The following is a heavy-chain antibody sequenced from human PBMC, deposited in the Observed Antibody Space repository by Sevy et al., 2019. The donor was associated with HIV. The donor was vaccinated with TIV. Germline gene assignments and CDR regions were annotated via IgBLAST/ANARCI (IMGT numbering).Heavy chain of an antibody. D-gene: IGHD1-26*01. CDR1: GFTFSNAW. CDR3: TTGLSGSYSGFDY. V-gene: IGHV3-15*01. Sequence: GGSLRLSCAASGFTFSNAWMSWVRQAPGKGLEWVGCIKSKTDGGTTDYAAPVKGRFTISRDDSKNTLYLQMNSLKTEDTAVYYCTTGLSGSYSGFDYWGQGTLVTVSS. J-gene: IGHJ4*02. CDR2: IKSKTDGGTT.